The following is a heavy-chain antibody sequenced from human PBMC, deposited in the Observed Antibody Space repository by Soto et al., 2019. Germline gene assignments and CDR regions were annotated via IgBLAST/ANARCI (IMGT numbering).Heavy chain of an antibody. J-gene: IGHJ6*02. D-gene: IGHD6-13*01. CDR1: GFTFSSYA. Sequence: PGGSLRLSCAASGFTFSSYAMHWVRQAPGKGLEYVSAISSNGGSTYYANSVKGRFTISRDNSKNTLYLQMGSLRAEDMAVYYCARGPLYSSSWYGYYYYGMDVWGQGTTVTAP. CDR3: ARGPLYSSSWYGYYYYGMDV. V-gene: IGHV3-64*01. CDR2: ISSNGGST.